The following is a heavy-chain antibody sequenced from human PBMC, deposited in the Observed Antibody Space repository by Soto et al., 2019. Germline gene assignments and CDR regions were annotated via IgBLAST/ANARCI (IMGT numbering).Heavy chain of an antibody. J-gene: IGHJ6*02. CDR1: GFTFSSYS. V-gene: IGHV3-21*01. Sequence: EVQLVESGGGLVKPGGSLRLSCAASGFTFSSYSMNWVRQAPGKGLEWVSSISSSSSYIYYADSVKGRFTISRDNAKNSLYLQMNSLRAEDTAVYYCARPYYDFWSGYSGYYYYGMDVWGQGTTVTVSS. CDR3: ARPYYDFWSGYSGYYYYGMDV. D-gene: IGHD3-3*01. CDR2: ISSSSSYI.